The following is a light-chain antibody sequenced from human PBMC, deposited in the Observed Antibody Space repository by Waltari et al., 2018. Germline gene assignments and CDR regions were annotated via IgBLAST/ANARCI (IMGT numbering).Light chain of an antibody. V-gene: IGLV2-14*03. Sequence: QSALTQPASVSGSPGQSITISCTGTSSDVGGYNYVSWYQQHPGKAPKLMIYDVSNRPSGVSNLFSGAKSGNTASLTISGLQAEDEADYYCSSYTSSSTLRVFGGGTKLTVL. CDR2: DVS. CDR3: SSYTSSSTLRV. CDR1: SSDVGGYNY. J-gene: IGLJ3*02.